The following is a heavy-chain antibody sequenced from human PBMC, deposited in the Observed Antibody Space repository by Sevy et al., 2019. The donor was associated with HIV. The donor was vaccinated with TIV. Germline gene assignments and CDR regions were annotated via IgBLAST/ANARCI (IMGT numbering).Heavy chain of an antibody. V-gene: IGHV3-30*18. D-gene: IGHD3-16*01. J-gene: IGHJ4*02. Sequence: GGSLRLSCAASGFTFGDYGFHWVRQSPGKGLEWVAVISYDGSNQYYADSVKGRFTISRDNSKNTLYLQMNSLRAEDTAVYYCAKDHGGATDYWGQGTLVTVSS. CDR3: AKDHGGATDY. CDR2: ISYDGSNQ. CDR1: GFTFGDYG.